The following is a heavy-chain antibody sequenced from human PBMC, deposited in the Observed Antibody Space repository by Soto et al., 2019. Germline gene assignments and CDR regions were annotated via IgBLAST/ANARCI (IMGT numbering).Heavy chain of an antibody. CDR3: AREGVLGGYSYGLGDY. J-gene: IGHJ4*02. CDR2: ISGSGGST. V-gene: IGHV3-23*01. Sequence: PGGSLRLSCAASGFTFSSYAMSWVRQAPGKGLEWVSAISGSGGSTYYADSVKGRFTISRDNAKNSLYLQMNSLRAEDTAVYYCAREGVLGGYSYGLGDYWGQGTLVTGS. D-gene: IGHD5-18*01. CDR1: GFTFSSYA.